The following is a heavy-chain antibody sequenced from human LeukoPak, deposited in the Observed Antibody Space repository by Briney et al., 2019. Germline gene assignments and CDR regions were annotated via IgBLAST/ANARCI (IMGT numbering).Heavy chain of an antibody. D-gene: IGHD2-21*02. CDR2: IYYSGST. Sequence: PSETLSLTCTVSGGSISSSSYYWGWIRQPPGKGLERIGSIYYSGSTYYNPSLKSRVTISVDTSKNQFSLKLSSVTAADTAVYYCARGTYMVVTAYTPFDYWGQGALVTVSS. V-gene: IGHV4-39*07. CDR1: GGSISSSSYY. CDR3: ARGTYMVVTAYTPFDY. J-gene: IGHJ4*02.